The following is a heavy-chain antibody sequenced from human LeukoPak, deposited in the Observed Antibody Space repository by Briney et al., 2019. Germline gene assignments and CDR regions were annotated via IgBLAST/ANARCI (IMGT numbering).Heavy chain of an antibody. D-gene: IGHD1-26*01. J-gene: IGHJ3*02. Sequence: YIYHSGSTYYNPSLKSRVTISVDRSKNQFSLKLSSVTAADTAVYYCASSPSGGATRGAFDIWGQGTMVTVSS. CDR3: ASSPSGGATRGAFDI. V-gene: IGHV4-30-2*01. CDR2: IYHSGST.